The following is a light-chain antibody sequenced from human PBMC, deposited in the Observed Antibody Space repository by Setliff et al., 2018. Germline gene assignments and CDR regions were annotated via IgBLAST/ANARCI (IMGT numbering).Light chain of an antibody. V-gene: IGLV2-8*01. CDR2: DVT. J-gene: IGLJ1*01. Sequence: QSALAQPPSASGSPGQSVTISCAGTSIDLSGYTYVPWYQQHPDKAPQVIIYDVTKRPSGVPDRFSGSKSGNTASLTVSGLQAEDEADYYCTAYAGSNNLVFGTGTKGTVL. CDR3: TAYAGSNNLV. CDR1: SIDLSGYTY.